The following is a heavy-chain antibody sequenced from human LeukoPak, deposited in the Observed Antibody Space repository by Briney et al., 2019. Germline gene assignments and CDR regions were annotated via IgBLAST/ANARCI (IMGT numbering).Heavy chain of an antibody. CDR1: GFTFSSYS. CDR2: ISSLSGTI. CDR3: ARDHGSGSTDYFDS. V-gene: IGHV3-48*01. J-gene: IGHJ4*02. Sequence: GGSLRLSCAASGFTFSSYSMNWVRQAPGEGLEWVSYISSLSGTIYYADSVKGRFTISRDNAKNSLYLQMNSLRAEDTAVYYCARDHGSGSTDYFDSWGQGTLVTVSA. D-gene: IGHD2-15*01.